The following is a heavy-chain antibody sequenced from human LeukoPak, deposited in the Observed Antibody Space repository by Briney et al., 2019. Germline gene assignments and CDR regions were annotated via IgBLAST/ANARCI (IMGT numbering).Heavy chain of an antibody. CDR2: TYYRSKWIS. J-gene: IGHJ4*02. CDR1: GDSVSSNSAA. V-gene: IGHV6-1*01. Sequence: SQTLSLTCAISGDSVSSNSAAWNWIRQSPSRGLEWLGRTYYRSKWISDYAVSVKSRMTINADTSKNQFSLQVNSVTPEDTAEYYCARKGTVTTPFDYWGQGILVTVSS. CDR3: ARKGTVTTPFDY. D-gene: IGHD1/OR15-1a*01.